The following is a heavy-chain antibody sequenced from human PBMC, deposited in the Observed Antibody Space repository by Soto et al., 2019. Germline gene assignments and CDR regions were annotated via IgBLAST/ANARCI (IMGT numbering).Heavy chain of an antibody. V-gene: IGHV4-59*08. Sequence: SETLSLTCTVSGGSVSSYYWTWIRQPPGKELEWIGYIHSREGTNYKSSLKSRVTISLDTSKNQFSLNLSSVTAADTAVYYCVRRHGLTVDAYYWGQGTLVTVSS. CDR2: IHSREGT. D-gene: IGHD2-21*02. CDR3: VRRHGLTVDAYY. CDR1: GGSVSSYY. J-gene: IGHJ4*02.